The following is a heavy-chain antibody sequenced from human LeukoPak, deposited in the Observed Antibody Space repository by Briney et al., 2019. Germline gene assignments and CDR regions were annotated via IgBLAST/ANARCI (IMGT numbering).Heavy chain of an antibody. CDR1: GFTVSSNY. CDR3: ARGSYDSSGDDAFDI. Sequence: GFLRLSCAASGFTVSSNYMSWVRQAPGKGLEWVSVIYSGGSTYYADSVKGRFTISRHNSKNTLYLQMNSLRAEDTAVYYCARGSYDSSGDDAFDIWGQGTMVTVSS. J-gene: IGHJ3*02. V-gene: IGHV3-53*04. CDR2: IYSGGST. D-gene: IGHD3-22*01.